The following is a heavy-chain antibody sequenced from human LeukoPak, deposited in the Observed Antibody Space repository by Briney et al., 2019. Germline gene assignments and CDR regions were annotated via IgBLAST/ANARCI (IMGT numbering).Heavy chain of an antibody. CDR1: GGSISSADYF. CDR3: ARRYYDGSGRAFDY. D-gene: IGHD3-10*01. J-gene: IGHJ4*02. V-gene: IGHV4-30-2*01. Sequence: PSETLSLTCSVSGGSISSADYFWSWIRQPPGKGLEWIGHMYHSGSAYYNPSLESRVTISVDRSKNQFSLQLTSVTAADTAVYFCARRYYDGSGRAFDYWGPGTLVTVSS. CDR2: MYHSGSA.